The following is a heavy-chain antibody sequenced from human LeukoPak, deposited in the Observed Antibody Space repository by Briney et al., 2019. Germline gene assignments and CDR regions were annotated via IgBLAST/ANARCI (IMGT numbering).Heavy chain of an antibody. CDR2: ISSNGGST. Sequence: GGPLRLSCSPSGFTFSSYAMHWVRQAPGKGLEYVSAISSNGGSTYYADSVKGRFTISRDNSKNTLYLQMSSLRAEDTAVYYCVKDPGRDYYYYGMDVWGKGTTVTVSS. CDR1: GFTFSSYA. V-gene: IGHV3-64D*06. D-gene: IGHD2-15*01. J-gene: IGHJ6*04. CDR3: VKDPGRDYYYYGMDV.